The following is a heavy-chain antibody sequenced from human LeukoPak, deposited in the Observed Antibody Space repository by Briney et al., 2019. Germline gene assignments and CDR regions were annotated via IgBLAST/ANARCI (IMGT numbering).Heavy chain of an antibody. D-gene: IGHD3-22*01. J-gene: IGHJ4*02. CDR3: ARGDRAASGYDY. Sequence: GGSLRLSCAASGFTVSSNYMNWVRQAPGKGLEWVSVIYSGGRMYYADSVKGRFIISRDNSKNTLYLQMNSLRAEDTAVYYCARGDRAASGYDYWGQGTLVTVCS. CDR1: GFTVSSNY. V-gene: IGHV3-66*01. CDR2: IYSGGRM.